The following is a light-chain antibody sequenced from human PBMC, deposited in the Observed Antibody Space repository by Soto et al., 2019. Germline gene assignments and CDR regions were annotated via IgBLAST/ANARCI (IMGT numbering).Light chain of an antibody. CDR1: QSISSW. CDR2: KAS. Sequence: DIQMTQSPSTLSASIGDRVRITCRASQSISSWLAWYQQKPGKAPNLLIYKASSLESGVPSRFSGSGSGTAFTLTISSLQPDDFATYYCQQYGSYPWTFGQGTKVEIK. J-gene: IGKJ1*01. CDR3: QQYGSYPWT. V-gene: IGKV1-5*03.